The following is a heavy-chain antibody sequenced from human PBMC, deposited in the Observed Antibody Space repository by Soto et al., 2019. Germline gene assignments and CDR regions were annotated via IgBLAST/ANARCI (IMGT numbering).Heavy chain of an antibody. CDR2: IYYSGKT. V-gene: IGHV4-39*07. CDR1: AASLTSTTDF. Sequence: SVTLSLTCPLSAASLTSTTDFWAGIRQPPGKGLEWVGSIYYSGKTHYNPSLKSRVNISVDRSKNSLFLQMDTLRAEDTALYYCVRGGGHFAYWGQGTLVTLSS. CDR3: VRGGGHFAY. J-gene: IGHJ4*02.